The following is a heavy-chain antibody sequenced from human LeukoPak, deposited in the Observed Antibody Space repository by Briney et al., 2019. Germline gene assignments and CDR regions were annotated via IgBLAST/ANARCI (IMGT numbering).Heavy chain of an antibody. V-gene: IGHV4-39*01. D-gene: IGHD3-10*01. CDR2: IYYSGST. Sequence: SSETLSLTCTVSGGSISSSSYYWGWIRQPPGQGLEWIGSIYYSGSTYYNPSLKSRVTISVDTSKNQFSLKLSSVTAADTAVYYCAMHYGSGSYLDYWGQGTLVTVSS. J-gene: IGHJ4*02. CDR1: GGSISSSSYY. CDR3: AMHYGSGSYLDY.